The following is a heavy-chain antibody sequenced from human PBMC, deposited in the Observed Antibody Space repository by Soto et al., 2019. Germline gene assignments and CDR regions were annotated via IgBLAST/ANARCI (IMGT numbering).Heavy chain of an antibody. CDR2: IYHSGST. Sequence: QVQLQESGPGLVKPSGTLSLTCAVSGGSISSSNWWSWVRQPPGKGLEWIGKIYHSGSTNYNPSLKGRVTISVDKSKNQFSLKLSSVTAADTAVYYCARVYMVRGTIIRYLDYWGQGTLVTVSS. D-gene: IGHD3-10*01. V-gene: IGHV4-4*02. CDR3: ARVYMVRGTIIRYLDY. J-gene: IGHJ4*02. CDR1: GGSISSSNW.